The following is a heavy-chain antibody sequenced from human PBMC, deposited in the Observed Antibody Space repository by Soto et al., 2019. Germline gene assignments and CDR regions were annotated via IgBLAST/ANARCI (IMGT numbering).Heavy chain of an antibody. CDR2: INAANGNT. Sequence: ASVKVSCKASGFTFAKNAIHWVRQAPGQRLEWMGWINAANGNTKYSQKFQGRVTIIRDTSAYTAYMELTSLRAEDMAVYYCARALGYASWFDPWGQGTLVTVSS. J-gene: IGHJ5*02. D-gene: IGHD2-2*01. V-gene: IGHV1-3*03. CDR3: ARALGYASWFDP. CDR1: GFTFAKNA.